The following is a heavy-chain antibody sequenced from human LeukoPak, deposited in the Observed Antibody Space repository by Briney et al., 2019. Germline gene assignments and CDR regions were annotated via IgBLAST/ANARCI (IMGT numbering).Heavy chain of an antibody. Sequence: GASVKVSCKASGYTFTSYYMHWVRQAPGQGLEWMGIINPSGGSTSYAQKFQGRITMTRDTSTSTVYMELSSLRSEDTAVYYCATETMVRETTVDYWGQGTLVTVSS. J-gene: IGHJ4*02. CDR2: INPSGGST. V-gene: IGHV1-46*01. CDR3: ATETMVRETTVDY. CDR1: GYTFTSYY. D-gene: IGHD3-10*01.